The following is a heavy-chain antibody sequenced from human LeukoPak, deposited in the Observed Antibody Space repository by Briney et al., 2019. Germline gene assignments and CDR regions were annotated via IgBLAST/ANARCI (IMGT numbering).Heavy chain of an antibody. CDR3: ADYVDAATENTIDY. V-gene: IGHV3-23*01. D-gene: IGHD6-13*01. CDR2: ISGSGGST. Sequence: GGSLRLSCAASGFTFSSYPITWVRQAPGKGLEWVSAISGSGGSTYYADSVKGRFTISRDNSKNTLFLHMNSLRAEDTAVYYCADYVDAATENTIDYWGQGTLVTVSS. J-gene: IGHJ4*02. CDR1: GFTFSSYP.